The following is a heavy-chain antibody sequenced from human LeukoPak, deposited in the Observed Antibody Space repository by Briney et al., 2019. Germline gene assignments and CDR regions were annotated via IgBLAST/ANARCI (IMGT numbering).Heavy chain of an antibody. CDR2: INHSGST. J-gene: IGHJ6*04. CDR1: GGAFSGYY. Sequence: SETLSFTGAVYGGAFSGYYWSWIRQPPGKGLDGIGEINHSGSTNYNPSLKSRVTISVDTSKTQFSLKLGSVTAADTAVYYCARSSVRPPLRVRTYWDVWGKGTTVTVSS. V-gene: IGHV4-34*01. D-gene: IGHD3-10*01. CDR3: ARSSVRPPLRVRTYWDV.